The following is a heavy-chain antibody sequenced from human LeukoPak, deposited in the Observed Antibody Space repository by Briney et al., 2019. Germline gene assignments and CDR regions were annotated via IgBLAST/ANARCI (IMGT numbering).Heavy chain of an antibody. CDR2: MNPNSGNT. J-gene: IGHJ6*03. V-gene: IGHV1-8*01. Sequence: ASVKVSCKASGYTFTSYDINWVRQATGQGLEWMGWMNPNSGNTGHAQKFQGRVTMTRNTSISTAYMELSSLRSEDTAVYYCARWGYSSGWYHYYYMDVWGKGTTVTISS. CDR1: GYTFTSYD. CDR3: ARWGYSSGWYHYYYMDV. D-gene: IGHD6-19*01.